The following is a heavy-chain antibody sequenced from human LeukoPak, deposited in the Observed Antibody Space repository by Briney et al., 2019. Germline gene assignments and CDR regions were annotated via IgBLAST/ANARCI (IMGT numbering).Heavy chain of an antibody. CDR2: MNPNSGNT. Sequence: ASVNVSCKASGYSFTSYDINWVRQATGQGLEWMGWMNPNSGNTGYAQKFQGRVTMTRNTSISTAYMELSSLRSEDTAVYYCARGGVLWFGELVGDYWGQGTLVTVSS. J-gene: IGHJ4*02. CDR1: GYSFTSYD. V-gene: IGHV1-8*01. D-gene: IGHD3-10*01. CDR3: ARGGVLWFGELVGDY.